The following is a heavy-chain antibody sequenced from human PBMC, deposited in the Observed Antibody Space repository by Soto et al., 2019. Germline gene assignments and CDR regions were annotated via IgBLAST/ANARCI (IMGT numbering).Heavy chain of an antibody. V-gene: IGHV4-34*01. J-gene: IGHJ6*03. CDR1: GGSFSGYY. CDR3: ARGQLSYYYYYMDV. Sequence: SETLSLTCAVYGGSFSGYYWSWIRQPPGKGLERIGEINHSGSTNYNPSLKSRVTISVDTSKNQFSLKLSSVTAADTAVYYCARGQLSYYYYYMDVWGKGTTVTVSS. CDR2: INHSGST. D-gene: IGHD2-2*01.